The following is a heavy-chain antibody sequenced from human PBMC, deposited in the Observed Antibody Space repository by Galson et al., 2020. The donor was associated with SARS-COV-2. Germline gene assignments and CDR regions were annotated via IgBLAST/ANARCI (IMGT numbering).Heavy chain of an antibody. J-gene: IGHJ6*02. CDR2: ISAYNGNT. CDR3: ARAADRGVIYYDYGMDV. V-gene: IGHV1-18*01. Sequence: ASVKVSCKASGYTFTSYGISWVRQAPGQGLEWMGWISAYNGNTNYAQKLQGSVTMTTDTSTSTAYMELRSLRSDDTAVYYCARAADRGVIYYDYGMDVWGQGTTVTVSS. CDR1: GYTFTSYG. D-gene: IGHD3-10*01.